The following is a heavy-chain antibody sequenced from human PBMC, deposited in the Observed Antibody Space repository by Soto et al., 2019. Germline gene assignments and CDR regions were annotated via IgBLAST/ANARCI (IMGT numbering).Heavy chain of an antibody. CDR2: IYYSGST. CDR3: ASPPVYGDPSPWFDR. V-gene: IGHV4-59*01. D-gene: IGHD4-17*01. Sequence: QVQLQESGPGLVKTSETLSINCTVSGGSISSYYWSWIRQPPGRGLEWIGYIYYSGSTKYNPSLRSRVTRSVETSQNKCSMKRNSVNSADAAVDYCASPPVYGDPSPWFDRWGQGTLVTLSS. CDR1: GGSISSYY. J-gene: IGHJ5*02.